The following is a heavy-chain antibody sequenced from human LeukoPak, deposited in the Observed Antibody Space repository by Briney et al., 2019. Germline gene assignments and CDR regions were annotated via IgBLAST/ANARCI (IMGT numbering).Heavy chain of an antibody. J-gene: IGHJ5*02. V-gene: IGHV1-2*02. CDR3: AREQRGGYYYDSSGYLNWFDP. CDR1: GYTFTSYY. D-gene: IGHD3-22*01. Sequence: ASVKVSCKASGYTFTSYYMHWVRQAPGQGLEWMGWINPNSGGTNYAQKFQGRVTMTRDTSISTAYMELSRLRSDDTAVYYCAREQRGGYYYDSSGYLNWFDPWGQGTLVTVSS. CDR2: INPNSGGT.